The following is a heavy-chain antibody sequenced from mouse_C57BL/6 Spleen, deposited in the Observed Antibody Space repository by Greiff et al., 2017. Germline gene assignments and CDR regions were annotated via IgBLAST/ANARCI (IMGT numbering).Heavy chain of an antibody. CDR1: GFTFSDFY. V-gene: IGHV7-1*01. J-gene: IGHJ4*01. CDR3: ARDDRGLAMDY. D-gene: IGHD3-1*01. Sequence: EVKLVESGGGLVQSGRSLRLSCATSGFTFSDFYMEWVRQAPGKGLEWIAASRNKANDYTTEYSASVKGRFIVSRDTSQSILYLQMNALRAEDTAIYYCARDDRGLAMDYWGQGTSVTVSS. CDR2: SRNKANDYTT.